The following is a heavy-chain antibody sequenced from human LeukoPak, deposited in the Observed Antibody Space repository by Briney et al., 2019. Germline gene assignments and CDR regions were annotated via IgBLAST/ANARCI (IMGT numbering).Heavy chain of an antibody. CDR3: ATHTTYYYDSSGLGGWFDP. D-gene: IGHD3-22*01. V-gene: IGHV4-39*07. J-gene: IGHJ5*02. CDR2: IYYSGAT. CDR1: GGSISGNSYY. Sequence: PSETLSLTCTVSGGSISGNSYYWGWIRQPPGKGLEWIGSIYYSGATYSNPSLKSRLTVSVDTSKNQFSLRLASVTAADTAVYYCATHTTYYYDSSGLGGWFDPWGQGTLVTVSS.